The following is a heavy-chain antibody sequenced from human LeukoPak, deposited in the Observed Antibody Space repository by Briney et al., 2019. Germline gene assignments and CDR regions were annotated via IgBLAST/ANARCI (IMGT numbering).Heavy chain of an antibody. Sequence: GGSLRLSCAASGFTFSTYAMSWVRQAPGKGLEWVSAISGGGGGSTLYADSVQGRFTISRDNSKNTLYLQMNSLRAEDTAIYYCAKGDCSGGDCYSGFDYWGQGALVTVSS. CDR3: AKGDCSGGDCYSGFDY. CDR2: ISGGGGGST. CDR1: GFTFSTYA. V-gene: IGHV3-23*01. J-gene: IGHJ4*02. D-gene: IGHD2-15*01.